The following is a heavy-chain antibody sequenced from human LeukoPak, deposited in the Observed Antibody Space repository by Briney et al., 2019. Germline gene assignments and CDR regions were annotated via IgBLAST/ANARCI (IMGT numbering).Heavy chain of an antibody. CDR1: GYTFTSYY. CDR3: ARQYYDILTGYSNFDY. CDR2: INPSGGST. J-gene: IGHJ4*02. V-gene: IGHV1-46*01. D-gene: IGHD3-9*01. Sequence: ASVKVSCTASGYTFTSYYMHWVRQAPGQGLEWMGIINPSGGSTSYAQKFQGRVTMTRDTSTSTVYMELSSLRSEDTAVYYCARQYYDILTGYSNFDYWGQGTLVTVSS.